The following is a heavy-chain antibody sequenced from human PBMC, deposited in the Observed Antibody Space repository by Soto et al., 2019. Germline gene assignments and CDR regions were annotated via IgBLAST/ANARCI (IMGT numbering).Heavy chain of an antibody. D-gene: IGHD1-26*01. CDR2: ISSSSSYI. Sequence: GGSLRLSCAASGFTSSSYSMNWVRQAPGKGLEWVSSISSSSSYIYYADSVKGRFTISRDNAKNSLYLQMNSLRAEDTAVYYCARDSSGSSPRVNYYYYYGMDVWGQGTTVTV. J-gene: IGHJ6*02. CDR1: GFTSSSYS. CDR3: ARDSSGSSPRVNYYYYYGMDV. V-gene: IGHV3-21*01.